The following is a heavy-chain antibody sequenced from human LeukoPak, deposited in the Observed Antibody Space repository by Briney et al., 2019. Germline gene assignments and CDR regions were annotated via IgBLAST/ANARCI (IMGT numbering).Heavy chain of an antibody. Sequence: VSCKASGGTFSSYAISWVRQAPGQGLEWMGGIIPIFGTANYAQKFQGRVTITADESTSTAYMELSSLRSEDTAVYYCASVRASIAARPFGYWGQGTLVTVSS. CDR1: GGTFSSYA. CDR3: ASVRASIAARPFGY. J-gene: IGHJ4*02. D-gene: IGHD6-6*01. CDR2: IIPIFGTA. V-gene: IGHV1-69*01.